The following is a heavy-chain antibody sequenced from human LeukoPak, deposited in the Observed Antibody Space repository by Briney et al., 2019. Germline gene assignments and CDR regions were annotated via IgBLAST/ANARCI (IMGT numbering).Heavy chain of an antibody. CDR1: GGSISSSSYY. Sequence: SETLSLTCTVSGGSISSSSYYWGWIRQPPGKGLEWIGRIYTSGSTNYNPSLKSRVTISVDTSKNQFSLKLSSVTAADTAVYYCARGTTVTIYAFDIWGQGTMVTVSS. CDR2: IYTSGST. V-gene: IGHV4-61*02. J-gene: IGHJ3*02. D-gene: IGHD4-17*01. CDR3: ARGTTVTIYAFDI.